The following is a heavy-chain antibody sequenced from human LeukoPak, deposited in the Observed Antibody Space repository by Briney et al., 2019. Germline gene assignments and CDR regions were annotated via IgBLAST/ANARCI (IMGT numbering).Heavy chain of an antibody. CDR2: INPNSGGT. CDR1: GYTFTGYY. D-gene: IGHD3-3*01. J-gene: IGHJ4*02. Sequence: ASVKVSCKTSGYTFTGYYIHWVRQAPGQGLQWMGWINPNSGGTNSAQKFQGRVTMTRDTSISTAYMELSKLRSDDTAVYYCASGFTIFGANDYWGQGTLVAASS. CDR3: ASGFTIFGANDY. V-gene: IGHV1-2*02.